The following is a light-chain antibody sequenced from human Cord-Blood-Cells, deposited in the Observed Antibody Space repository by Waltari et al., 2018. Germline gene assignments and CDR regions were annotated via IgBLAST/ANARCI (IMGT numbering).Light chain of an antibody. V-gene: IGKV1-5*03. Sequence: TQSPGTLSLSPGERATLSCRASQSISSWLAWYQQKPGKAPKLLIYKASSLESGAPSRFSGSGSGTEFTLTISSLQPDDFATYYCQQYNSYWTFGQGTKVEIK. J-gene: IGKJ1*01. CDR2: KAS. CDR3: QQYNSYWT. CDR1: QSISSW.